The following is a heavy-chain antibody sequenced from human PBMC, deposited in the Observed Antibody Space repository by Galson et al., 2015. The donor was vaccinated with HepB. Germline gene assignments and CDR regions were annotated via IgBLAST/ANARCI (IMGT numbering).Heavy chain of an antibody. CDR2: IWYDGSNK. V-gene: IGHV3-33*01. J-gene: IGHJ4*02. D-gene: IGHD3-22*01. CDR1: GFTFSSYG. CDR3: ATEGGDYYDSSGYPRD. Sequence: SLRLSCAASGFTFSSYGMHWVRQAPGKGLEWVAVIWYDGSNKYYADSVKGRFTISRDNSKNTLYLQMNSLRAEDTAVYYCATEGGDYYDSSGYPRDWGQGTLVTVSS.